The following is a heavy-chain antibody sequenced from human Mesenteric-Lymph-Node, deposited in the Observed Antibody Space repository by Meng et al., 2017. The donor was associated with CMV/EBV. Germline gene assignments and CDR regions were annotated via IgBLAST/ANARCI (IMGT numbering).Heavy chain of an antibody. V-gene: IGHV4-4*02. J-gene: IGHJ5*01. CDR1: IGSRNG. D-gene: IGHD3-10*01. Sequence: IGSRNGWSWVRQTPGKGLEWIAEIYHRGITNYNPSLKSRVTISVDISKNQFSLRLTSVTAADTAVYYCARDGRGYFGAGSFSWFDSWGQGTLVTVSS. CDR3: ARDGRGYFGAGSFSWFDS. CDR2: IYHRGIT.